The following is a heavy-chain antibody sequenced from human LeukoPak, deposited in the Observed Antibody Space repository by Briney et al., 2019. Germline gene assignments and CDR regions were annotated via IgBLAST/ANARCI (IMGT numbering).Heavy chain of an antibody. CDR2: ISYDGSNK. CDR1: GFTFSSYA. CDR3: ARDALAAAGTFDY. V-gene: IGHV3-30-3*01. D-gene: IGHD6-13*01. Sequence: GGSLRLSCAASGFTFSSYAMHWVRQAPGKGLEWVAVISYDGSNKYYADFVKGRFTISRDNSKNTLYLQMNSLRAEDTAVYYCARDALAAAGTFDYWGQGTLVTVSS. J-gene: IGHJ4*02.